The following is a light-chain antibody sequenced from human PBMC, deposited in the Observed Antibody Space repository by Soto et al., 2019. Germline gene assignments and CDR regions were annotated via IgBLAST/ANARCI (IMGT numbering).Light chain of an antibody. V-gene: IGLV1-44*01. CDR3: AAWDDSLNGWV. Sequence: QSVLTQPPSASGTPGQRVTISRSGSSSNIGSNTVNWYQPLPGTAPKLLIHSNNQRPSGVPDRFSGSKSGTSASLAISGLQSEDEADYYCAAWDDSLNGWVFGGGTKLTVL. CDR2: SNN. J-gene: IGLJ3*02. CDR1: SSNIGSNT.